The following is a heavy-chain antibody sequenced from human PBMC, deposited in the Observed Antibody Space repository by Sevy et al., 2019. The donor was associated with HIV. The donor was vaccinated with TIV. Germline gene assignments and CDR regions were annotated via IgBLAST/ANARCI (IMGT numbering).Heavy chain of an antibody. V-gene: IGHV3-9*01. J-gene: IGHJ6*02. CDR2: ISWNSGSI. D-gene: IGHD2-8*01. Sequence: SLRLSCAASGFTFDDYAMHWVRQAPGKGLEWVSGISWNSGSIGYADSVKGRFTISRDNAKNSLYLRMNSLRAEDTALYYCAKDKGYCTNGVCYTSYYYYGMDVWGQGTTVTVSS. CDR1: GFTFDDYA. CDR3: AKDKGYCTNGVCYTSYYYYGMDV.